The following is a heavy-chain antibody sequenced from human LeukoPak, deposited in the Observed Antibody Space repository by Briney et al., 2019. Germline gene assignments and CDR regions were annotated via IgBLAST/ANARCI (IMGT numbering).Heavy chain of an antibody. J-gene: IGHJ4*01. D-gene: IGHD5-24*01. CDR1: GGSISTSSYY. V-gene: IGHV4-39*07. Sequence: SETLSLTCSVSGGSISTSSYYWGWIRQPPGKGLEWIGAIYYSANNFYNPSLESRVTISVDTSKNQFSLKMISVTAADTSVYYCASLDAYNKFFEDWGQGTLVTVSS. CDR3: ASLDAYNKFFED. CDR2: IYYSANN.